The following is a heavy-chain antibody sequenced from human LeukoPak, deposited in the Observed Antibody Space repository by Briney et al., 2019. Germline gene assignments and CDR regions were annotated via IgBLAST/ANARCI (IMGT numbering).Heavy chain of an antibody. D-gene: IGHD3-10*02. CDR3: ARDLLFEGYYYYGMDV. Sequence: ASVKVSCKASGYTFTGYYMHWVRQAPGQGLEWMGWINPNSGGTNYAQKFQGRVTMTRDTSISTAYMELSRLRSDDTAVYYCARDLLFEGYYYYGMDVWGQGTTVTVSS. CDR1: GYTFTGYY. CDR2: INPNSGGT. V-gene: IGHV1-2*02. J-gene: IGHJ6*02.